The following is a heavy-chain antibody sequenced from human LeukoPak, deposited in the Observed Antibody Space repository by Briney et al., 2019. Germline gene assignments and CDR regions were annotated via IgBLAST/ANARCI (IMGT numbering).Heavy chain of an antibody. V-gene: IGHV5-51*01. CDR2: IYPGDSDT. CDR3: ARWSQPYYYDSSGIYYFDY. D-gene: IGHD3-22*01. Sequence: GESLQISCKGSGYSFTSYWIGWVRQMPGKGLEWMGIIYPGDSDTRYSPSFQGQVTISADKSISTAYLQWSSLKASDTAMYYCARWSQPYYYDSSGIYYFDYWGQGTLVTVSS. CDR1: GYSFTSYW. J-gene: IGHJ4*02.